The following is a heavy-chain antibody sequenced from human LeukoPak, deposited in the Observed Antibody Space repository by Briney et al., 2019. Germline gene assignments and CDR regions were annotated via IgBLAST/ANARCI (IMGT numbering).Heavy chain of an antibody. D-gene: IGHD3-10*01. CDR3: ARDVEERSLLWFGENLSYYYYGMDV. J-gene: IGHJ6*02. V-gene: IGHV3-21*01. CDR1: GFTFSTYG. Sequence: GGSLRLSCAASGFTFSTYGMNWVRQAPGKGLEWVSSISSSSSYIYYADSVKGRFTISRDNAKNSLYLQMNSLRAEDTAVYYCARDVEERSLLWFGENLSYYYYGMDVWGQGTTVTVSS. CDR2: ISSSSSYI.